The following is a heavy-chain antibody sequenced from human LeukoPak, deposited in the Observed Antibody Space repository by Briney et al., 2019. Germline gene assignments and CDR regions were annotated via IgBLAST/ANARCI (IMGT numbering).Heavy chain of an antibody. J-gene: IGHJ6*02. V-gene: IGHV4-59*08. CDR1: GGSISSYY. CDR3: ARQLPSDCYYGVDV. Sequence: PSETLSLTCTVSGGSISSYYWSWIRQPPGKGLEWIGYIYYSGSTNYNPSLKSRVTISVDTSKNQFSLKLSSVTAADTAVYYCARQLPSDCYYGVDVWGQGTTVTVSS. CDR2: IYYSGST. D-gene: IGHD2-15*01.